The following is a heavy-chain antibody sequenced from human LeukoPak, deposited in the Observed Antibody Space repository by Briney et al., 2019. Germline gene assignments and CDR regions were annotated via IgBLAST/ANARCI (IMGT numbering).Heavy chain of an antibody. Sequence: GGSLRLSCAASGFTFSSYSMNWVRQAPGKELEWVSSISSSSSYIYYAGSVKGRFTISRDNAKNSLYLQMNSLRAEDTAVYYCARLLADEEYYYYYGMDVWGQGTTVTVSS. D-gene: IGHD2-15*01. CDR1: GFTFSSYS. CDR3: ARLLADEEYYYYYGMDV. J-gene: IGHJ6*02. V-gene: IGHV3-21*01. CDR2: ISSSSSYI.